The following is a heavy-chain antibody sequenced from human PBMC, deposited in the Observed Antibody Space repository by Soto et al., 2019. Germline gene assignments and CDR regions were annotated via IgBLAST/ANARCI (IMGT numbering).Heavy chain of an antibody. CDR2: ISYDGSNK. Sequence: GGSLRLSCAASGFTFSTYAMSWVRQAPGKGLEWVAVISYDGSNKYYADSVKGRFTISRDNSKNTLFLLMNSLRAEDTAVYYCVREIITIFGVATRYYYYYMDVWGKGTTVTVSS. J-gene: IGHJ6*03. D-gene: IGHD3-3*01. V-gene: IGHV3-30-3*01. CDR3: VREIITIFGVATRYYYYYMDV. CDR1: GFTFSTYA.